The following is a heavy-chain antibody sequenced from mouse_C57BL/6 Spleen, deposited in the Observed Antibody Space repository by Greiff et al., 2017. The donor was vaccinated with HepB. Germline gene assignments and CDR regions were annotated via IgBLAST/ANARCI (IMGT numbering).Heavy chain of an antibody. CDR3: ARDRGYGSRFWYFDV. D-gene: IGHD1-1*01. V-gene: IGHV5-16*01. Sequence: EVKLMESEGGLVQPGSSMKLSCTASGFTFSDYYMAWVRQVPEKGLEWVANINYDGSSTYYLDSLKSRFIISRDNAKNILYLQMSSLKSEDTATYYCARDRGYGSRFWYFDVWGTGTTVTVSS. J-gene: IGHJ1*03. CDR2: INYDGSST. CDR1: GFTFSDYY.